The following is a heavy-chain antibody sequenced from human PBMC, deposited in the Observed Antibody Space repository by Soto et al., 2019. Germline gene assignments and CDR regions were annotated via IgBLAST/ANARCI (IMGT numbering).Heavy chain of an antibody. D-gene: IGHD5-18*01. J-gene: IGHJ4*02. CDR1: GFSFSTRGVG. Sequence: QITLRESAPPLVKPTQTLTLTCTFSGFSFSTRGVGVAWFRQPPGGTLEWLALIYWDDDKRYSPSLRSNLTITEDTSKDQVVLTMTNMDPVDTATYYCAHRSAYNYRFDYWGQGTLVTVSS. CDR2: IYWDDDK. CDR3: AHRSAYNYRFDY. V-gene: IGHV2-5*02.